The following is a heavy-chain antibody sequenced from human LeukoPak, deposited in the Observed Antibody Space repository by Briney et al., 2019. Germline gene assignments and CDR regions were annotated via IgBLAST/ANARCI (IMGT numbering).Heavy chain of an antibody. CDR1: GFTFSSYS. Sequence: GGSLRLSCAASGFTFSSYSMNWVRQAPGKGLEWVSSISSSSSYIYYADSVKGRFTISRDNAKNSLYLHMSSLRAEDTAVYYCAKDEGVAVALYGMDVWGQGTTVTVSS. J-gene: IGHJ6*02. CDR2: ISSSSSYI. D-gene: IGHD6-19*01. V-gene: IGHV3-21*01. CDR3: AKDEGVAVALYGMDV.